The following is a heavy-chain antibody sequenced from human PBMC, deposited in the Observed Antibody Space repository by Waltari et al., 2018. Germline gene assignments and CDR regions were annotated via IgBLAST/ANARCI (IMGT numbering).Heavy chain of an antibody. CDR1: GFTFSSSE. Sequence: EVQLVEAGGGLVQPGGSLRLSCAASGFTFSSSEMNWVRQAPGKGVEWVSYISSSGSTIYYADSVKGRFTISRDNAKNSLYLQMNSRRAEDTAVYYCARDSQVGDFGVDWGHGTLVTVSS. V-gene: IGHV3-48*03. CDR3: ARDSQVGDFGVD. CDR2: ISSSGSTI. D-gene: IGHD3-16*01. J-gene: IGHJ4*01.